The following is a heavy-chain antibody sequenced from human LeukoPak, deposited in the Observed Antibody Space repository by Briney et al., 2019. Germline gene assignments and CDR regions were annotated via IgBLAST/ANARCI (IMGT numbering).Heavy chain of an antibody. CDR3: ARHPRGSGSYYTRAEYFQH. J-gene: IGHJ1*01. Sequence: SGTLSLTSTVSGGSISGSSYDWGWIRQPAGKGLGWSGSIYYSGSTYYNPSLKSRVTISIDTSKNQFSLRLSSVTAADTAVYYCARHPRGSGSYYTRAEYFQHWGQGTLVTVSS. V-gene: IGHV4-39*01. D-gene: IGHD3-10*01. CDR2: IYYSGST. CDR1: GGSISGSSYD.